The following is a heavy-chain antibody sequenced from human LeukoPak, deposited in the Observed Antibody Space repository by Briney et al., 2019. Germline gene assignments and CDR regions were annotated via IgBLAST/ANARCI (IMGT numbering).Heavy chain of an antibody. V-gene: IGHV3-23*01. CDR3: AQQASDRGLWSHYDFDY. CDR2: ISGSGGSI. Sequence: PGGSLRLSCAASGFTFSSYAMSWVRQAPGKGLEWVSAISGSGGSIYYADSVKGRFTISRDNSKNTLYLQMNSLRPEDTAVYYCAQQASDRGLWSHYDFDYWGQGTLVTVSS. D-gene: IGHD5-18*01. CDR1: GFTFSSYA. J-gene: IGHJ4*02.